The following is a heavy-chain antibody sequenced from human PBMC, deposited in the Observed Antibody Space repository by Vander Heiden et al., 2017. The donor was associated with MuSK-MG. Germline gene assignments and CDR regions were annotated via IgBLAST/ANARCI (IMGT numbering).Heavy chain of an antibody. CDR2: IWYDGSNK. CDR1: GLTFSSYG. V-gene: IGHV3-33*01. CDR3: ARDHCGGDCYSFDY. D-gene: IGHD2-21*02. J-gene: IGHJ4*02. Sequence: QVQLVESGGGVVQPGRSLRLSCAASGLTFSSYGMHWVRQAPGKGLEWVAVIWYDGSNKYYADSVKGRFTISRDNSKNTLYLQMNSLRAEDTAVYYCARDHCGGDCYSFDYWGQGTLVTVSS.